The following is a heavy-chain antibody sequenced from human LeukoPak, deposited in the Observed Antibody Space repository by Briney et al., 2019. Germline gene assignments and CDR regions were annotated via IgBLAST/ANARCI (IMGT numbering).Heavy chain of an antibody. J-gene: IGHJ5*02. D-gene: IGHD6-6*01. CDR2: ISSSSSYI. CDR3: AREDSSSSSFRIPIWFDP. CDR1: GFTFSSYS. V-gene: IGHV3-21*01. Sequence: PGGSLRLSCAASGFTFSSYSMNWVRQAPGKGLEWVSSISSSSSYIYYADSVKGRFTISRDNAKNSLYLQMNSLRAEDTAVYYCAREDSSSSSFRIPIWFDPWGQGTLVTVSS.